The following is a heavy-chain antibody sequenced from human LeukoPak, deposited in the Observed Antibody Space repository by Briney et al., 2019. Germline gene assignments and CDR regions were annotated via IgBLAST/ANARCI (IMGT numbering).Heavy chain of an antibody. CDR2: INGNGSST. V-gene: IGHV3-74*01. Sequence: GGSLRLSCAASGFTFSSYWMHWVRQAPGKGLVWVSRINGNGSSTDYAGSVKGRFTISRDNAKNTLYLQMNSLRAEDTAVYYCARLSYRPESSIAARPYDYWGQGTLVTVSS. J-gene: IGHJ4*02. CDR3: ARLSYRPESSIAARPYDY. CDR1: GFTFSSYW. D-gene: IGHD6-6*01.